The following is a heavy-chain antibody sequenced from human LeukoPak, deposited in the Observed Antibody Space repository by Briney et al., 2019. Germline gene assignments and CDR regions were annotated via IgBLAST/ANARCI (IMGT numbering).Heavy chain of an antibody. CDR3: VKDLVPSGYYLFDY. CDR1: LFTLSSYA. CDR2: ISSNGGST. D-gene: IGHD3-22*01. J-gene: IGHJ4*02. Sequence: PGWSLRLSCSASLFTLSSYAMHWVRQAPWKGLAYVSAISSNGGSTYYADSVKGRFTISRDNSKNTLYLQMSRLRAEDTAVYYCVKDLVPSGYYLFDYWGQGTLVTVSS. V-gene: IGHV3-64D*06.